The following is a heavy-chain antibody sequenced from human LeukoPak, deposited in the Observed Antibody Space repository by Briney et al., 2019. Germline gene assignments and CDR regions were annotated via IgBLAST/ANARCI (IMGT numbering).Heavy chain of an antibody. CDR2: IYHSGST. D-gene: IGHD6-13*01. Sequence: SETLSLTCTVSGYSISSGYYWGWIRQPPGKGLEWIGSIYHSGSTYYNPSLKSRVTISVDTSKNQFSLKLSSVTAADTAVYYCARAAAGCGPRYHYYYMDVWGKGTTVTVSS. CDR3: ARAAAGCGPRYHYYYMDV. CDR1: GYSISSGYY. V-gene: IGHV4-38-2*02. J-gene: IGHJ6*03.